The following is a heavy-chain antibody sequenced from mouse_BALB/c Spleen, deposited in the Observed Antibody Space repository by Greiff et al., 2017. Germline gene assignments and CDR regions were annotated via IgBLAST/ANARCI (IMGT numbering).Heavy chain of an antibody. CDR1: GYTFTSYT. D-gene: IGHD2-4*01. Sequence: QVQLKQSAAELARPGASVKMSCKASGYTFTSYTMHWVKQRPGQGLEWIGYINPSSGYTEYNQKFKDKTTLTADKSSSTAYMQLSSLTSEDSAVYYCARGSPMITTMGDAMDYWGQGTSVTVSS. CDR3: ARGSPMITTMGDAMDY. CDR2: INPSSGYT. J-gene: IGHJ4*01. V-gene: IGHV1-4*02.